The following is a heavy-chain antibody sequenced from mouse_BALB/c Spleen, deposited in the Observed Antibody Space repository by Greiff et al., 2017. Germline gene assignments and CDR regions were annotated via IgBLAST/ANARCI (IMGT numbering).Heavy chain of an antibody. V-gene: IGHV1S56*01. CDR2: IYPGNVNT. J-gene: IGHJ1*01. Sequence: QVQLQQSGPELVKPGASVRISCKASGYTFTSYYIHWVKQRPGQGLEWIGWIYPGNVNTKYNEKFKGKATLTADKSSSTAYMQLSSLTSEDSAVYFCARWNDVLLWYFDVWGAGTTVTVSS. CDR3: ARWNDVLLWYFDV. D-gene: IGHD2-3*01. CDR1: GYTFTSYY.